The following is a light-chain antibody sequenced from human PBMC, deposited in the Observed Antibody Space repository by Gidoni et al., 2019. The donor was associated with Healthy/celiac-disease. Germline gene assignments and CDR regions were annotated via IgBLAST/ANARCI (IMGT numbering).Light chain of an antibody. Sequence: DIQMTQSPSSLSASVRDRVTITCRASQSISSYLNWYHQKPGKAPKLLIYAASSFQSGVPSRFSGSGSGTDFTLTISSLQPEDFANYYCQQSYSTPYTFXQXTKLEIK. CDR1: QSISSY. V-gene: IGKV1-39*01. J-gene: IGKJ2*01. CDR3: QQSYSTPYT. CDR2: AAS.